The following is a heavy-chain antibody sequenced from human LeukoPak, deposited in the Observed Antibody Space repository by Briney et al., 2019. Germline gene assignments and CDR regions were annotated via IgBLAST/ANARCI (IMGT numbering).Heavy chain of an antibody. D-gene: IGHD3-22*01. CDR2: ISAYNGNT. CDR1: GYTFTSYG. CDR3: ARDRPPDYYDSSGYYYQPYYFDY. J-gene: IGHJ4*02. Sequence: ASVKVSCKASGYTFTSYGISWVRQAPGQGLEWMGWISAYNGNTNYAQKLQGRITMTTDTSTSTAYMELRSLRSDGTAVYYCARDRPPDYYDSSGYYYQPYYFDYWGQGTLVTVSS. V-gene: IGHV1-18*01.